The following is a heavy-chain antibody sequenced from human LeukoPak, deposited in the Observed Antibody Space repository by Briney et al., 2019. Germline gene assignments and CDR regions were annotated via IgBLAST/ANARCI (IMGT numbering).Heavy chain of an antibody. J-gene: IGHJ4*02. CDR2: IYSGGST. Sequence: GGSLILSCAASGFTVSSNYMSWVRQAPGKGLEWVSVIYSGGSTYYADSVKGRFTISRDNSKSTLYLQMNSLRAEDTAVYYCARGAGHVGSSSWYFDYWGQGTLVTVSS. CDR3: ARGAGHVGSSSWYFDY. D-gene: IGHD6-13*01. CDR1: GFTVSSNY. V-gene: IGHV3-53*01.